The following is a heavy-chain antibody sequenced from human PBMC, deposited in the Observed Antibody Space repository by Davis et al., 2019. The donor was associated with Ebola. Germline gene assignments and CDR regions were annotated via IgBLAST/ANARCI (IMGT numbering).Heavy chain of an antibody. CDR2: IVLGSGNT. J-gene: IGHJ5*02. Sequence: SVKVSCKASGFNFSTSALQWVRQTRGERLEWLGWIVLGSGNTESAQRFQERVTITRVMSTSTVYLELRRLRSEDTAVYYCAADPVAGRFGNWGQGTLVSVAP. CDR3: AADPVAGRFGN. D-gene: IGHD6-19*01. V-gene: IGHV1-58*01. CDR1: GFNFSTSA.